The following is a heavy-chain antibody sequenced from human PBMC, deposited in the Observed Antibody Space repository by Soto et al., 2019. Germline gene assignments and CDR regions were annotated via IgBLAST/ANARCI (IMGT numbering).Heavy chain of an antibody. V-gene: IGHV3-20*04. CDR3: ARETNPTYYYDSSGYYYFDY. J-gene: IGHJ4*02. D-gene: IGHD3-22*01. CDR2: INWNGGST. CDR1: GFTFXDYG. Sequence: AGGSLRLSCAASGFTFXDYGMSWVRQAPGKGLEWVSGINWNGGSTGYADSVKGRFTISRDNAKNSLYLQMNSLRAEDTALYYCARETNPTYYYDSSGYYYFDYWGQGTLVTVSS.